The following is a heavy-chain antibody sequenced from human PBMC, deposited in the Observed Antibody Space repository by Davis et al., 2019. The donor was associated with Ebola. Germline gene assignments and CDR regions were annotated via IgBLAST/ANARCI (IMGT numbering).Heavy chain of an antibody. D-gene: IGHD5-24*01. J-gene: IGHJ4*02. CDR1: GGPVSSGSYY. CDR3: ARDGYKGVGY. Sequence: SETLSLTCTVSGGPVSSGSYYWSWIRQPPGKGLEWIGYIYYSGSTNYNPSLKSRVTISVDTSKNQFSLKLSSVTAADTAVYYCARDGYKGVGYWGQGTLVTVSS. CDR2: IYYSGST. V-gene: IGHV4-61*01.